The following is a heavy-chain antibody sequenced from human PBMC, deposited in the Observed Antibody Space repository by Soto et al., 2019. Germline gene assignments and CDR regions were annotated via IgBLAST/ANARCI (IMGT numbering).Heavy chain of an antibody. D-gene: IGHD1-26*01. CDR3: ARDFGEVGSTAAFDI. CDR1: GFSFSSLW. Sequence: GGSLRLFCAASGFSFSSLWMHWARQAPGKGLVWVAHIHNDGSRTSYADSVKGRFTISRDNAKNTLYLQMNSLRAEDTAMYYCARDFGEVGSTAAFDIWGQGTMVTVSS. J-gene: IGHJ3*02. V-gene: IGHV3-74*01. CDR2: IHNDGSRT.